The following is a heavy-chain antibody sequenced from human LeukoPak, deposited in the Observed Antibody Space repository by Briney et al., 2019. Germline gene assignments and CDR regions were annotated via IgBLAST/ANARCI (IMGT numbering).Heavy chain of an antibody. CDR2: IYHSGST. V-gene: IGHV4-59*12. D-gene: IGHD3-22*01. CDR1: GGSINSYY. J-gene: IGHJ4*02. CDR3: ARTLYDSSGYYY. Sequence: SETLSLTCTVSGGSINSYYWSWIRQPPGKGLEWIGYIYHSGSTYYNPSLKSRVTISVDRSKNQFSLKLGSVTAADTAVYYCARTLYDSSGYYYWGQGTLVTVSS.